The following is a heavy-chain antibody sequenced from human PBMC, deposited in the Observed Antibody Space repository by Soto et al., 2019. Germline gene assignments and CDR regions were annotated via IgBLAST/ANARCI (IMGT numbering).Heavy chain of an antibody. CDR1: GXTFSGSA. CDR2: IRSKANSYAT. J-gene: IGHJ5*02. V-gene: IGHV3-73*01. Sequence: GSLRLSCAASGXTFSGSAMHWVRQASGKGLEWVGRIRSKANSYATAYAASVKGRLTISRDYSKNTAYLQMNSMKTEDKAVYYCIRAVAGTNWFDPWGQGTLVTVSS. D-gene: IGHD6-19*01. CDR3: IRAVAGTNWFDP.